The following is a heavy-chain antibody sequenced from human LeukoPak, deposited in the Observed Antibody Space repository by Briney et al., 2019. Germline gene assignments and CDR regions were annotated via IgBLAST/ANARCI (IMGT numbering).Heavy chain of an antibody. J-gene: IGHJ4*02. CDR2: IYPGDSDT. CDR1: GYSFTSYW. V-gene: IGHV5-51*01. Sequence: GESLKISCKGSGYSFTSYWIGWVRQMPGKGLEWMGNIYPGDSDTRYSPAFQGQVTISADKSTTTAYLQWSSLKASDTAIYYCARQDSRSWYEDYWGQGTLVTVSS. CDR3: ARQDSRSWYEDY. D-gene: IGHD6-13*01.